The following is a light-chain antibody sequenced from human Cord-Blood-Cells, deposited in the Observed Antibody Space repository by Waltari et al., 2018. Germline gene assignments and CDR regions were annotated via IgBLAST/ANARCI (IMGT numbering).Light chain of an antibody. Sequence: DIQMTQSPSSLSASVGDRVTITCRASQSISSYLNWYQQKPGKAPKLLIYAASSLQSGVPSRFSCSGSGTCFTLTISSLQPEDFATYYCQQSYSTPLTFGGGTKVEIK. CDR1: QSISSY. CDR2: AAS. J-gene: IGKJ4*01. CDR3: QQSYSTPLT. V-gene: IGKV1-39*01.